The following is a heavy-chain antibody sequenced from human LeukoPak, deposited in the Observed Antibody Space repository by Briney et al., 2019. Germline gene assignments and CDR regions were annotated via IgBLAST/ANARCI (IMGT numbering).Heavy chain of an antibody. CDR2: ISSSGSTI. Sequence: GGSLRLSCAASKFIFSNYDMNWVRQAPGKGLEWLSYISSSGSTIYYADSVKGRFTISRDNAKNSLYLQMNSLRAEDTAVYYCARARGAFCGGDCYSESYYFDYWGQGTLVTVSS. D-gene: IGHD2-21*02. J-gene: IGHJ4*02. V-gene: IGHV3-48*03. CDR1: KFIFSNYD. CDR3: ARARGAFCGGDCYSESYYFDY.